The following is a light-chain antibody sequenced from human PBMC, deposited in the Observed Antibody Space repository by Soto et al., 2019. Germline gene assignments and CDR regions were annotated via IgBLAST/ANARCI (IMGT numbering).Light chain of an antibody. CDR3: QQYNSYRWT. CDR1: QSISSY. J-gene: IGKJ1*01. Sequence: DIQMTQSPSSLSASVGDRVTITCRASQSISSYLNWYQQKPGKAPKLLIYAASSLKSGVPFRFSGSGSGTEFTLTISSLQPDDFATYYCQQYNSYRWTFGQGTKVDIK. V-gene: IGKV1-39*01. CDR2: AAS.